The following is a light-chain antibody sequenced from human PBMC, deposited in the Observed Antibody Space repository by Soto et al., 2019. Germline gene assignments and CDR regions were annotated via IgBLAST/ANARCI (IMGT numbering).Light chain of an antibody. V-gene: IGLV1-51*01. CDR3: AAWDTSLNAGV. CDR2: DNG. Sequence: SVLTQPPSVSAAPGQKVTISCSGSKSIIGNTYVSWYQQLPGTAPKLLIYDNGQRPSGIPDRFSGSKSGTSATLDITGLQTGDEAHYYCAAWDTSLNAGVFGGGTKLTVL. J-gene: IGLJ3*02. CDR1: KSIIGNTY.